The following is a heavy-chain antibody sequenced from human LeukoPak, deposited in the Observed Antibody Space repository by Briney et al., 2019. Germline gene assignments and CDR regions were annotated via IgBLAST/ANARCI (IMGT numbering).Heavy chain of an antibody. CDR2: IYTSGST. CDR1: GGSITSGSSY. Sequence: TLSLTCTVSGGSITSGSSYWSWIRQPAGKGLEWIGRIYTSGSTKYNPSLKTRVTMSVDTSKNQFSLKLSSVTAADTAVYYCARGPLTVTRGFDPWGQGTLVTVSS. V-gene: IGHV4-61*02. CDR3: ARGPLTVTRGFDP. J-gene: IGHJ5*02. D-gene: IGHD4-17*01.